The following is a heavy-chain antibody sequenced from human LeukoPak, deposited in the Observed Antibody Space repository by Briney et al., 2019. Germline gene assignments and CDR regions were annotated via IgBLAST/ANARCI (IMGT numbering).Heavy chain of an antibody. CDR3: ARDYDSSGRSSFDY. CDR2: ISAYNGNT. Sequence: ASVKVSCKASGYTFTSYGISWVRQAPGQGLEWMGWISAYNGNTNYAQKLQGRVTMSTDTSTSTAYMELRSLRSDDTAVYYCARDYDSSGRSSFDYWGQGTLVTVSS. CDR1: GYTFTSYG. D-gene: IGHD3-22*01. J-gene: IGHJ4*02. V-gene: IGHV1-18*01.